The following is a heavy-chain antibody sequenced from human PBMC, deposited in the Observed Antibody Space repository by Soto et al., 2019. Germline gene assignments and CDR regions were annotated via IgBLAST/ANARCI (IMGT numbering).Heavy chain of an antibody. Sequence: SETLSLTCAVYGGSFSGYYWSWIRQPPGKGLEWIGEINHSGSTNYNPSLKSRVTISVDTSKNQFSLKLSSVTAADTAVYYCATRRALLWFGESPMDVWGKGTTVTVSS. V-gene: IGHV4-34*01. CDR2: INHSGST. J-gene: IGHJ6*03. CDR3: ATRRALLWFGESPMDV. CDR1: GGSFSGYY. D-gene: IGHD3-10*01.